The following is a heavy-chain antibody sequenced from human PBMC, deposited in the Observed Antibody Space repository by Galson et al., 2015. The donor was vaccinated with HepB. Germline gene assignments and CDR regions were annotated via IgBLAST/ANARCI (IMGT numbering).Heavy chain of an antibody. CDR3: ARGFSRGAPFDF. V-gene: IGHV3-53*04. Sequence: SLRLSCAASGFTVSSNYMSWVRQAPGKGLEWVSVIYSGGSTYYADSVRGRFTISRHNFKNTVYLQMNSLRVDDTAVYHCARGFSRGAPFDFWGQGTMVTVSS. J-gene: IGHJ3*01. D-gene: IGHD3-10*01. CDR1: GFTVSSNY. CDR2: IYSGGST.